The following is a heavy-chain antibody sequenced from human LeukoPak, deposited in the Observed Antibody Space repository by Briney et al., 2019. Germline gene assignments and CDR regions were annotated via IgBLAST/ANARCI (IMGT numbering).Heavy chain of an antibody. Sequence: PGGSLRLSCAASGFTFSNSWMTWVRQAPGKGLEWVATIKEDGSEKYYVDSVKGRVTISRDNAKNSLFMQMNSLRVEDTAVYYCARTKRRIRLPDYWGQGTLVTVSS. CDR1: GFTFSNSW. V-gene: IGHV3-7*01. D-gene: IGHD5-18*01. J-gene: IGHJ4*02. CDR2: IKEDGSEK. CDR3: ARTKRRIRLPDY.